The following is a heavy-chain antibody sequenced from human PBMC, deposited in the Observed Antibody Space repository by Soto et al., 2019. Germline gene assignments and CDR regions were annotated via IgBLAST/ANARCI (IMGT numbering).Heavy chain of an antibody. Sequence: LSLTCSVSGGSINSDDSFWGWVRQSPGKGLEWIGSLYYGGSTFYNPSLKSRVTISLDTSKNQFSLRLTSVTAADTAIYYCARQLPVGATSWFDPWGQGTLVTVSS. J-gene: IGHJ5*02. CDR3: ARQLPVGATSWFDP. CDR1: GGSINSDDSF. CDR2: LYYGGST. V-gene: IGHV4-39*01. D-gene: IGHD1-26*01.